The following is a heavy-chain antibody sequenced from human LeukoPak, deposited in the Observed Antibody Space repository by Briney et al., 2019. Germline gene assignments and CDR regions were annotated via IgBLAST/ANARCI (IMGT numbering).Heavy chain of an antibody. Sequence: SETLSLTCTVSGGSISSSSYYWSWIRQPPGKGLEWIGYIYYSGGTYYNPSLKSRVTISVDTSKNQFSLKLSSVTAADTAVYYCARDTGITGMDVWGKGTTVTVSS. J-gene: IGHJ6*04. CDR2: IYYSGGT. D-gene: IGHD1-20*01. CDR3: ARDTGITGMDV. V-gene: IGHV4-30-4*08. CDR1: GGSISSSSYY.